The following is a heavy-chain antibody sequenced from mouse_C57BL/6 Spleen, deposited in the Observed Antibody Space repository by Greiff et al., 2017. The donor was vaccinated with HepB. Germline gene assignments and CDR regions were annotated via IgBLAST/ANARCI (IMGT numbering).Heavy chain of an antibody. CDR2: IDPSDSYT. J-gene: IGHJ2*01. CDR3: AREAITTCDY. CDR1: GYTFTSYW. Sequence: QVQLQQPGAELVMPGASVKLSCKASGYTFTSYWMHWVKQRPGQGLEWIGEIDPSDSYTNYNQKFKGKSTLTVDKSSSTAYMQLSSLTSEDSAVYYCAREAITTCDYWGQGTTLTVSS. D-gene: IGHD1-2*01. V-gene: IGHV1-69*01.